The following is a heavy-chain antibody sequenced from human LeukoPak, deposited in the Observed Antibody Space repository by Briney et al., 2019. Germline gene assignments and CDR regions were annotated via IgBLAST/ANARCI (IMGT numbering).Heavy chain of an antibody. CDR3: ARDSAVGSGYHSYYFDY. D-gene: IGHD5-12*01. J-gene: IGHJ4*02. Sequence: ASVKVSCKASGGTFSSYAISWVRQAPGQGLEWMGGIIPIFGTANYAQKFQGRDTITTDESTSTAYMELSSLRSEDTAVYYCARDSAVGSGYHSYYFDYWGQGTLVTVSS. V-gene: IGHV1-69*05. CDR1: GGTFSSYA. CDR2: IIPIFGTA.